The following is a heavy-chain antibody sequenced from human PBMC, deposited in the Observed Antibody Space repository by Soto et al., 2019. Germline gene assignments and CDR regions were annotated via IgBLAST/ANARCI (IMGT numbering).Heavy chain of an antibody. CDR2: IIPIFGTA. Sequence: GASVKVSCKASGGTFSSYAISWVRQAPGQGLEWMGGIIPIFGTANYAQKFQGRVTITADESTSTAYMELSSLRSEDTAVYYCARDLRYCSSTSCRYVVDYWGLGTQVTVSS. CDR1: GGTFSSYA. V-gene: IGHV1-69*13. CDR3: ARDLRYCSSTSCRYVVDY. D-gene: IGHD2-2*01. J-gene: IGHJ4*02.